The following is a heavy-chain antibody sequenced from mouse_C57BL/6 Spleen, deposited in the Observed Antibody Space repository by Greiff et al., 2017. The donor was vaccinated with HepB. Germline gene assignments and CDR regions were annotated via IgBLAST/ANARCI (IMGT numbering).Heavy chain of an antibody. V-gene: IGHV1-15*01. Sequence: QVQLQQSGAELVRPGASVTLSCKASGYTFTDYEMHWVKQTPVQGLEWIGAIDPETGGTAYNQKFKGKAILTADKTSSTAYMELRSLTSEDTAVYYCTREGVVRLWGQGTTLTVSS. CDR2: IDPETGGT. CDR3: TREGVVRL. D-gene: IGHD1-1*01. CDR1: GYTFTDYE. J-gene: IGHJ2*01.